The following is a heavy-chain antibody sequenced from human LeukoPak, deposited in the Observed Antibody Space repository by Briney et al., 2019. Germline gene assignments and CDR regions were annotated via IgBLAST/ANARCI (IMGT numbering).Heavy chain of an antibody. D-gene: IGHD3-9*01. CDR1: GYTFTRYG. CDR2: ISAYNGHT. J-gene: IGHJ4*02. Sequence: GASVKVSCKASGYTFTRYGISWVRQAPGQRLEWMGWISAYNGHTNYTQKLQGRVTMTTDTSTSTAYMELRSLRSDDTAVYYCARWGAAGFDWLLSLYDYWGQGTLVTVSS. CDR3: ARWGAAGFDWLLSLYDY. V-gene: IGHV1-18*01.